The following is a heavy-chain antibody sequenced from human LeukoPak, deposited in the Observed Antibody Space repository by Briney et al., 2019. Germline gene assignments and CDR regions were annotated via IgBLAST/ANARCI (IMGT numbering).Heavy chain of an antibody. CDR1: GYTFSIYG. V-gene: IGHV1-18*01. D-gene: IGHD1-26*01. CDR3: ARVVGLNEWEPHY. CDR2: VSPYDDNT. Sequence: ASVKVSCKASGYTFSIYGISWVRQAPGQGLEWMGWVSPYDDNTKYAQKFQGRVSMTTDTSTDTAYMELRSLTSDDTAVYYCARVVGLNEWEPHYWGQGTLVTVSS. J-gene: IGHJ4*02.